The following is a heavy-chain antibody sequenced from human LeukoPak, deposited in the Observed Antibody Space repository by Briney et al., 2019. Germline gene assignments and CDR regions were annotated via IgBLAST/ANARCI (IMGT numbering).Heavy chain of an antibody. D-gene: IGHD3-16*01. V-gene: IGHV4-34*01. CDR2: IDRYGTT. J-gene: IGHJ4*02. CDR3: ARRGGGNYPYYFDY. Sequence: TSETLSLTCAIYTESYSDSLSASYWSWIRRPPGKGLEWIGEIDRYGTTNYSPSLKSRVTISMQTSKSQFSLNLNSVTDADTAVYYCARRGGGNYPYYFDYRGRGTPVTVSS. CDR1: TESYSDSLSASY.